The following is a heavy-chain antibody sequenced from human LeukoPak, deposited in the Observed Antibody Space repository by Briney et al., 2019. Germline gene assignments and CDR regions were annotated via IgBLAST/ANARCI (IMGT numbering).Heavy chain of an antibody. CDR1: GGSISSSSYY. CDR2: IYYSGST. Sequence: SETLSLTCTVSGGSISSSSYYWGWIRQPPGKGLEWIGSIYYSGSTYYNPSLESRVTISVDTSKNQFSLKLTSVTAADTAVYYCARVTGYMIEDYFDYWGQGTLVTVSS. CDR3: ARVTGYMIEDYFDY. V-gene: IGHV4-39*01. J-gene: IGHJ4*02. D-gene: IGHD3-22*01.